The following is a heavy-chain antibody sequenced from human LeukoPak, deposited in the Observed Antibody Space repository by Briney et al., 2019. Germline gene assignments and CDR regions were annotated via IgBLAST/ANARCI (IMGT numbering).Heavy chain of an antibody. CDR2: IYYSGST. D-gene: IGHD5-18*01. V-gene: IGHV4-34*01. CDR3: AGGYSYGSVDY. CDR1: GGSFSGYY. J-gene: IGHJ4*02. Sequence: SETLSLTCAVYGGSFSGYYWGWIRKPPGKGLEWIGSIYYSGSTYYNPSLKSRVTISVDTSKNQFSLKLSSVTAADTAVYYCAGGYSYGSVDYWGQGTLVTVSS.